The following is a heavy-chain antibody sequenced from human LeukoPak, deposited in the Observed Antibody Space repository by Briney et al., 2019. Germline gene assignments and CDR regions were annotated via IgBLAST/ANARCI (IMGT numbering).Heavy chain of an antibody. CDR2: FDPEDGET. D-gene: IGHD2-15*01. Sequence: ASVKVSFTVSGYTLTELSMHWVRQAPGKGLEWMGGFDPEDGETIYAQKFQGRVTMTEDTSTDTAYMELRSLRSDDTAVYYCARDRGGTPMPRDAFDIWGQGTMVTVSS. CDR1: GYTLTELS. J-gene: IGHJ3*02. V-gene: IGHV1-24*01. CDR3: ARDRGGTPMPRDAFDI.